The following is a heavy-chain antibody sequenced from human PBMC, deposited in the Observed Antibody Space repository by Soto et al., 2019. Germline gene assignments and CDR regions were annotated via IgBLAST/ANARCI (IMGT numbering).Heavy chain of an antibody. J-gene: IGHJ4*02. CDR3: ARAVNHDFWSGYSPFDY. D-gene: IGHD3-3*01. Sequence: SETLSLTCSVSGGSTSSGGFYWSWIRHHPGKGLEWIGYIYYNGDTYYNPSLKNRVTISVDTSNNQFSLDLSSVTAADTAVYYCARAVNHDFWSGYSPFDYWSQGTLVTVSS. V-gene: IGHV4-31*03. CDR1: GGSTSSGGFY. CDR2: IYYNGDT.